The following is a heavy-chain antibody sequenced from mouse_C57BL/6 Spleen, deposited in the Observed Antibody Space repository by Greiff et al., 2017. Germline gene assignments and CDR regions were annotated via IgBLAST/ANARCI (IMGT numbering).Heavy chain of an antibody. CDR3: ARITTVLGDY. Sequence: EVQRVESGPGLVKPSQSLSLTCSVTGYSITSGYYWNWIRQFPGNKLEWMGYISYDGSNNYNPSLKNRISITRDTSKNQFFLKLNSVTTEDTATYYCARITTVLGDYWGQGTTLTVSS. CDR1: GYSITSGYY. J-gene: IGHJ2*01. D-gene: IGHD1-1*01. V-gene: IGHV3-6*01. CDR2: ISYDGSN.